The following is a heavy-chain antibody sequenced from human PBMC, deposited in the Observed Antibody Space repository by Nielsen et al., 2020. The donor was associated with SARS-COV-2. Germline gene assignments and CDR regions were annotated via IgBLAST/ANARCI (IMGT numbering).Heavy chain of an antibody. J-gene: IGHJ4*02. CDR3: AKFAGQQLVPDY. Sequence: LKISCAASGFTFDDYAMHWVRQAPGKGLEWVSGISWNSGSIGYADSVKGRFTISRDNAKNSLYLQMNSLRAEDTALYYCAKFAGQQLVPDYWGQGTLVTVSS. V-gene: IGHV3-9*01. CDR1: GFTFDDYA. CDR2: ISWNSGSI. D-gene: IGHD6-13*01.